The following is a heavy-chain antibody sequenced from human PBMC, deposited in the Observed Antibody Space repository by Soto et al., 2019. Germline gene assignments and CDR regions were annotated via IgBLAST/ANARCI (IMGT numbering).Heavy chain of an antibody. CDR3: ARQVMGAAFDY. J-gene: IGHJ4*02. CDR1: GGSISSSSYY. D-gene: IGHD1-26*01. Sequence: LSLTCTVSGGSISSSSYYWGWIRQPPGKGLEWIGSIYYSGSTYYNPSLKSRVTISVDTSKNQFSLKLSSVTAADTAVYYCARQVMGAAFDYWGQGTLVTVSS. V-gene: IGHV4-39*01. CDR2: IYYSGST.